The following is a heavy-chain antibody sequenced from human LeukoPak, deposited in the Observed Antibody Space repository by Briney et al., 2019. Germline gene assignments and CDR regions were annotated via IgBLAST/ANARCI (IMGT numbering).Heavy chain of an antibody. CDR2: ISYDGSNK. Sequence: PGGSLRLSCAASGFTFSSYAMHWVRQAPGKGLEWVAVISYDGSNKYYADSVKGRFTISRDNSKNTLYLQMNSLRAEDTAVYYCARMGYCSGGSCYSFHYYYYMDVWGKGTTVTVSS. D-gene: IGHD2-15*01. V-gene: IGHV3-30*04. J-gene: IGHJ6*03. CDR3: ARMGYCSGGSCYSFHYYYYMDV. CDR1: GFTFSSYA.